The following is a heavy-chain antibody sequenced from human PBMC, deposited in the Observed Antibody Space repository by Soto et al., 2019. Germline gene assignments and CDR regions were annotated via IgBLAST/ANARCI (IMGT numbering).Heavy chain of an antibody. CDR3: ARMASAGTLNWFDP. D-gene: IGHD6-13*01. Sequence: QVQLVQSGAEVKEPGASVRVSCKASGYTFINFDISWVRQAAGQGLEWLGWMNPGSGKTGYATKFQGRVAMTRDASTGTSHLALSSLTSDDPAVYYCARMASAGTLNWFDPWGQGTLVTVSS. CDR2: MNPGSGKT. V-gene: IGHV1-8*02. J-gene: IGHJ5*02. CDR1: GYTFINFD.